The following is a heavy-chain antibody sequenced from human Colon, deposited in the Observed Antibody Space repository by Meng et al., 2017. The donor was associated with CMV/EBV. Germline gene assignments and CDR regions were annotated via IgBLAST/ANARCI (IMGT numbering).Heavy chain of an antibody. CDR3: GRVRTVAPTPFYYGLDV. Sequence: SETLSLTCTVSGGAISSSVYSWDWIRQPPGKGLEWIGSFYYSGSTYYNPSLKSRVTISVDPSKNQFSLNLNSVTAADTAVYYCGRVRTVAPTPFYYGLDVWGQGTTVTVSS. CDR1: GGAISSSVYS. CDR2: FYYSGST. J-gene: IGHJ6*02. V-gene: IGHV4-39*07. D-gene: IGHD2-15*01.